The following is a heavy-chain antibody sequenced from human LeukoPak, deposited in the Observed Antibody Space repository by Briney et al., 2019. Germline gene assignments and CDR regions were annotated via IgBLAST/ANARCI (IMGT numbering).Heavy chain of an antibody. D-gene: IGHD2-2*01. CDR3: ARSYCSSTSCHQVKY. CDR1: GGSISSGSYY. J-gene: IGHJ4*02. Sequence: PSETLSLTCTVSGGSISSGSYYWSWIRQPAGKGLEWIGRIYTSGSTNYNPSLKSRVTISLDTSKNQFSLKLTSVTAADTAVYYCARSYCSSTSCHQVKYWGQGTLVTVSS. V-gene: IGHV4-61*02. CDR2: IYTSGST.